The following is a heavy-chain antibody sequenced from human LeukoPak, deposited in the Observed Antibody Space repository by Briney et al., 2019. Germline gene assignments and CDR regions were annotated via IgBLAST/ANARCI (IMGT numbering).Heavy chain of an antibody. V-gene: IGHV3-48*04. Sequence: PGGSLRLSCAASGFTFSSYSMNWVRQAPGKGLEWVSYISSSSTTISYADSVKGRFTISRDNAKNSLYLQMNSLRAEDTAVYYCARPQLGILGTTGGFDYWGQGALVTVSS. D-gene: IGHD1-26*01. CDR2: ISSSSTTI. CDR1: GFTFSSYS. CDR3: ARPQLGILGTTGGFDY. J-gene: IGHJ4*02.